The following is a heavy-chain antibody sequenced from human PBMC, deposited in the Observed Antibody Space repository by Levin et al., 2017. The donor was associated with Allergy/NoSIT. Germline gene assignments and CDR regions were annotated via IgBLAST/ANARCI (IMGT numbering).Heavy chain of an antibody. CDR1: GFAFSSYG. V-gene: IGHV3-33*01. CDR2: IWHDESNK. Sequence: GESLKISCVGSGFAFSSYGMHWVRQAPGKGLEWVAVIWHDESNKSYADSVRGRFTVSRDNSKNTLYLQMNSLRAEDTAVYYCARAYGDYARWFDPWGQGTRVTVSS. J-gene: IGHJ5*02. D-gene: IGHD4-17*01. CDR3: ARAYGDYARWFDP.